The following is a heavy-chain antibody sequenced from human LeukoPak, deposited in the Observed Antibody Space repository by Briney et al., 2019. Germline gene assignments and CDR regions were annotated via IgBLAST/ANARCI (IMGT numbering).Heavy chain of an antibody. V-gene: IGHV4-39*07. CDR1: GGSISSSSYY. J-gene: IGHJ5*02. Sequence: PSETLSLTCTVSGGSISSSSYYWGWIRQPPGKGLEWIGSIYYSGITYYNPSLKSRVTISVDTSKNQFSLNLSSVTAADTAVYYCAKSSGYSFWFDTWGQGTLVTVSS. CDR3: AKSSGYSFWFDT. CDR2: IYYSGIT. D-gene: IGHD3-22*01.